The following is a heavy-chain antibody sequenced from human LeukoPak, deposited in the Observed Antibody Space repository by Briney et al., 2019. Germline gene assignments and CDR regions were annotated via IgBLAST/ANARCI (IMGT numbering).Heavy chain of an antibody. CDR2: ISGSGGTT. CDR3: ATEGCSSTSCYRYYYYGMDV. D-gene: IGHD2-2*01. Sequence: GGSLRLSCAASGFTFTSYAMSWVRQAPGKGLEWVSGISGSGGTTNYAYSVKGRFTISRDNSKNTLYLQMNSLKVEDTAVYYCATEGCSSTSCYRYYYYGMDVWGQGTTVTVSS. V-gene: IGHV3-23*01. CDR1: GFTFTSYA. J-gene: IGHJ6*02.